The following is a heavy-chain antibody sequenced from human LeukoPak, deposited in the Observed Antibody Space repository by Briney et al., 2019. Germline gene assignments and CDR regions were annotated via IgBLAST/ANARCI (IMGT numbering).Heavy chain of an antibody. CDR1: GGSISSSSYY. CDR3: ARRSVVAGTYYFDY. Sequence: SETLSLTCTVSGGSISSSSYYWGWIRQPPGKGLEWIGSIYYSGSTYYNPSLKSRVTISVDTSKNQFSLKLSSVTAADTAVYYCARRSVVAGTYYFDYWGQGTLVTVSS. CDR2: IYYSGST. J-gene: IGHJ4*02. V-gene: IGHV4-39*07. D-gene: IGHD6-19*01.